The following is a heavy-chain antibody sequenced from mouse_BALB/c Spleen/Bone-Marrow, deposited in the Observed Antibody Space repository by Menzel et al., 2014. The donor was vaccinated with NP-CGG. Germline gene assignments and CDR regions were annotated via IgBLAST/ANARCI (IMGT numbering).Heavy chain of an antibody. Sequence: QVQLKHSGAELVRPGSSVKISCKASGYAFSSYWMNWVKQRPGQGLEWIGQVYPGDGDTNYNGKFKGKATLTADKSSSTAYMQLSSLTSEDSAVYFCARRGPGFDYWGQGTTLTVSS. CDR1: GYAFSSYW. CDR3: ARRGPGFDY. CDR2: VYPGDGDT. V-gene: IGHV1-80*01. D-gene: IGHD3-3*01. J-gene: IGHJ2*01.